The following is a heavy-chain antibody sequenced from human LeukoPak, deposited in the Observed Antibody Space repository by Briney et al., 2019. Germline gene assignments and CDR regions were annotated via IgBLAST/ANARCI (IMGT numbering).Heavy chain of an antibody. CDR1: GGSISSSNYY. CDR2: IYYSGST. J-gene: IGHJ3*02. CDR3: ARSYCSSTSCYAVGAFDI. D-gene: IGHD2-2*01. Sequence: SETLSLTCTVSGGSISSSNYYWGWIRQPPGKGLEWIASIYYSGSTYYNPSLKSRVTISVDTSKKQFSLRLSSVTAADTAVYYCARSYCSSTSCYAVGAFDIWGQGTLVTVSS. V-gene: IGHV4-39*01.